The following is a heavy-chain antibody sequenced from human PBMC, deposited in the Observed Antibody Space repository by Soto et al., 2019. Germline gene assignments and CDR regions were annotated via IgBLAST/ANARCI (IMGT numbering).Heavy chain of an antibody. CDR2: LLRSGSSA. Sequence: GGSLRLSCAASGFTFRNYAMTWARQAPGKGLEWVSSLLRSGSSAYYADSVRGRFTISSDTSANSLYLQMDNLRAEDTAIYYCAKDAISGDGIWLMDSWGQGTVVTV. J-gene: IGHJ5*02. V-gene: IGHV3-23*01. D-gene: IGHD4-17*01. CDR1: GFTFRNYA. CDR3: AKDAISGDGIWLMDS.